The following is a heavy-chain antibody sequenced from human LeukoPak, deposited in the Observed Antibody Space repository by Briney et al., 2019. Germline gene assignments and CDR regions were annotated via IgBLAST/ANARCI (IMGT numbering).Heavy chain of an antibody. V-gene: IGHV3-30*02. CDR1: GFTFSSYG. CDR2: IRYDGSNK. D-gene: IGHD2-2*01. Sequence: PGGSLRLSCAASGFTFSSYGMHWVRQAPGKGLEWVAFIRYDGSNKYYADSVKGRFTISRDNSKNTLYLQMNSLRAGDTAVYYCAKDTKFAAARWDYFDYWGQGTLVTVSS. CDR3: AKDTKFAAARWDYFDY. J-gene: IGHJ4*02.